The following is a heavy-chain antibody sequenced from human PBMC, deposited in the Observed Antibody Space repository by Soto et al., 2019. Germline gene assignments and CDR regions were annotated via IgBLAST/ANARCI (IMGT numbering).Heavy chain of an antibody. V-gene: IGHV4-34*01. J-gene: IGHJ5*02. D-gene: IGHD3-3*01. Sequence: SETLPLTCAVYGESFSGYYWSWIRQPPGKGLEWIGEINHSGSTNYNPSLKSRVTISVDTSKNQFSLKLSSVTAADTAVYYCARLGYDFWSGNNWFDPWGQGTLVTVSS. CDR1: GESFSGYY. CDR2: INHSGST. CDR3: ARLGYDFWSGNNWFDP.